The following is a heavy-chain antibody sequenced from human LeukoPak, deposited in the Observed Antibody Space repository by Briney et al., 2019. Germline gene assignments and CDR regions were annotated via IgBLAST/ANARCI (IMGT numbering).Heavy chain of an antibody. CDR3: ARDYYDSSPFFDY. Sequence: GGSLRLSCAASGFTFSSYWMHWVRQAPGKGLVWVSRINTDGSSTSYADSVKGRFTISRDNAKNTLYLQMNSLRAEDTAVYYCARDYYDSSPFFDYWGQGTLVTVSS. D-gene: IGHD3-22*01. J-gene: IGHJ4*02. CDR1: GFTFSSYW. V-gene: IGHV3-74*01. CDR2: INTDGSST.